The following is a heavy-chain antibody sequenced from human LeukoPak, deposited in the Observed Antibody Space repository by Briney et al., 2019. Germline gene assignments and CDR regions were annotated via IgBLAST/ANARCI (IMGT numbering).Heavy chain of an antibody. CDR3: ARRDEWNYRPYFDY. CDR1: GGSISSSSYY. CDR2: IFYSGTT. V-gene: IGHV4-39*01. Sequence: ASETLSLTCTVSGGSISSSSYYWGWIRQAPGKGLEWIGTIFYSGTTYYNPSLKSRVTISVDTSKNQFSLKLNSVTAADTAVYYCARRDEWNYRPYFDYWGQGILVTVSS. D-gene: IGHD1-7*01. J-gene: IGHJ4*02.